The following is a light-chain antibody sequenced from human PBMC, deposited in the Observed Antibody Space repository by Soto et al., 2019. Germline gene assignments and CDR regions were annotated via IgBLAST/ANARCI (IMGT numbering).Light chain of an antibody. CDR3: QQYNDWPPT. J-gene: IGKJ1*01. CDR1: QTIGIY. CDR2: GAS. V-gene: IGKV3-15*01. Sequence: EIVLTQSPATLSLSPGDRATLSCRASQTIGIYLAWYRQKPGQAPRLLIYGASTRATGIPARFSGSGSGTEFTFTISSLQSEDFAVYYCQQYNDWPPTFGQGTKVDIK.